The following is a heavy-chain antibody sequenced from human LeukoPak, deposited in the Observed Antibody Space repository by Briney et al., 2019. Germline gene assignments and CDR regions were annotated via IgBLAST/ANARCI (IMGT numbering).Heavy chain of an antibody. V-gene: IGHV3-9*01. Sequence: QPGRSLRLSCAASGFTFDDYAMHWVRQAPGKGLEWVSGISWNSGSIGYADSVKGRFTISRDNAKNSLYLQMNSLRAEDTALYYCAKDGNYYGSGSYYNHWGQGTLVTVFS. CDR2: ISWNSGSI. CDR3: AKDGNYYGSGSYYNH. D-gene: IGHD3-10*01. J-gene: IGHJ5*02. CDR1: GFTFDDYA.